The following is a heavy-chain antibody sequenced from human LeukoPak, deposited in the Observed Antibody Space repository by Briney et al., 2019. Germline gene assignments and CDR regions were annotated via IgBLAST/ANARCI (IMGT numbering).Heavy chain of an antibody. D-gene: IGHD3-22*01. V-gene: IGHV3-21*01. J-gene: IGHJ4*02. CDR3: ARDSKDYYDSSAYPPDY. CDR1: GFTFSTYN. Sequence: GGSLRLSCAASGFTFSTYNMNWVRQAPGKGLEWVSSISSGSSYIYYADSVKGRFTISRGNAKNSLYLQMKSLRAEDTAVYYCARDSKDYYDSSAYPPDYWGQGTLVTVSS. CDR2: ISSGSSYI.